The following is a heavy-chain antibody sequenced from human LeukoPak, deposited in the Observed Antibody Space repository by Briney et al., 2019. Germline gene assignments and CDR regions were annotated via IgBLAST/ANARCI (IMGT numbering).Heavy chain of an antibody. V-gene: IGHV1-3*01. Sequence: ASVKVSCKTSGYTSTNYGMHWVRQAPGQRLGWMGWINGGNGNAKYSQNFQGRVTIIRDTSASTAYMELSSLRSEDTAVYYCARVPLHDSSGHYYPHWGQGTLVTVSS. CDR3: ARVPLHDSSGHYYPH. J-gene: IGHJ1*01. CDR1: GYTSTNYG. CDR2: INGGNGNA. D-gene: IGHD3-22*01.